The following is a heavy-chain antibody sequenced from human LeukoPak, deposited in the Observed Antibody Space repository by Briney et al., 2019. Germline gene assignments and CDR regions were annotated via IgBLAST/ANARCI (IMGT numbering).Heavy chain of an antibody. CDR2: INSDGTSR. Sequence: GGSLRLSCAASGFTFSRYWMFWVRQVPGKGLVWVSRINSDGTSRDNADSVKCRFTISRDNTKNTLFLLMNSLTDEDSALYRCGTSWGGGQALDLWGQGTVVTVSS. CDR3: GTSWGGGQALDL. CDR1: GFTFSRYW. D-gene: IGHD3-16*01. V-gene: IGHV3-74*01. J-gene: IGHJ3*01.